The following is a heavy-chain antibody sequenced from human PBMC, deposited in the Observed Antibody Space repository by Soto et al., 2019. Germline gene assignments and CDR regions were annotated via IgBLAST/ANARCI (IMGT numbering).Heavy chain of an antibody. CDR2: INPNRGNT. CDR3: AIGIKYGDYSRWFDP. D-gene: IGHD4-17*01. J-gene: IGHJ5*02. CDR1: GYTFTSYD. V-gene: IGHV1-8*01. Sequence: QVQLVQSGAEVKKPGASVKVSCKASGYTFTSYDINWVRQATGQGFEYLGWINPNRGNTGYVKKFQGRVTMTRYTSMSTAYMELSSLRSEETAVYYCAIGIKYGDYSRWFDPWGPETLVTVST.